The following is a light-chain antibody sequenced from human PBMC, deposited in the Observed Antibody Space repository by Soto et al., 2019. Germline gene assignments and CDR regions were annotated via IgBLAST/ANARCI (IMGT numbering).Light chain of an antibody. CDR1: QSVNNNY. CDR3: QQYGSSQYT. V-gene: IGKV3-20*01. CDR2: GAS. Sequence: EIVLTQSPGTLSLSPGERAILSCRASQSVNNNYLAWYQQKPGQAPRLLIYGASSRATGIPDRFSGSGSGTDFTLTISRLEPEDFAVYYCQQYGSSQYTFGQGTKLEIK. J-gene: IGKJ2*01.